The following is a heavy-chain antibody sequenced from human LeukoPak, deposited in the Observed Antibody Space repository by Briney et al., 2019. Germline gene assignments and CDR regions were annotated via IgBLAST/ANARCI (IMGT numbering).Heavy chain of an antibody. CDR3: ARDRMSRAPTYFHH. D-gene: IGHD2-2*01. CDR1: GFTFDEFA. Sequence: PGGSLRLSCAASGFTFDEFAMHWVRQAPGKGLEWVSFVSGDGGRTDYADSVKGRFTISGDNSKNSLYLQMNSLTAEDTAFYFCARDRMSRAPTYFHHWGQGTLVTVSA. CDR2: VSGDGGRT. J-gene: IGHJ1*01. V-gene: IGHV3-43*02.